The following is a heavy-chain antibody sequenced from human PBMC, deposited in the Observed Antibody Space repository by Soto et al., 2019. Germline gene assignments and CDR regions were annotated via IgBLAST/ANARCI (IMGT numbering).Heavy chain of an antibody. CDR2: IYSGGST. Sequence: DVQLVETGGGLIQPGGSLRLSCAASGFSVSSDYMNWVRQDPVKGLEWISVIYSGGSTYYADSVRGRFTISRDNSENTLFLQMDSPRVEDTAVYYCVRARKWNDLDIWGQGTMVTVSS. V-gene: IGHV3-53*02. J-gene: IGHJ3*02. CDR1: GFSVSSDY. D-gene: IGHD1-1*01. CDR3: VRARKWNDLDI.